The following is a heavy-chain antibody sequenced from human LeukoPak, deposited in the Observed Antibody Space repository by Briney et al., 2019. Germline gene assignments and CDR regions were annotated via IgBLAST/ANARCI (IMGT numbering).Heavy chain of an antibody. J-gene: IGHJ4*02. V-gene: IGHV3-23*01. CDR3: AKSGFGWYFDY. D-gene: IGHD6-19*01. CDR1: GFTFSSYA. Sequence: PGRSMRLSCAASGFTFSSYAMSWVRQAPGKGXXWVSAISGSGGSTYYADSVKGRFTISRDNSKNTLYLQMNSLRAEDTAVYYCAKSGFGWYFDYWGQGTLVTVSS. CDR2: ISGSGGST.